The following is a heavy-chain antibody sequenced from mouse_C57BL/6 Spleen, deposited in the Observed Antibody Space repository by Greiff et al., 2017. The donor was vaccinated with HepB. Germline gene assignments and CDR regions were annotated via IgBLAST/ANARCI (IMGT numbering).Heavy chain of an antibody. CDR2: INPSSGYT. CDR3: ARRRETTGSYYAMDY. CDR1: GYTFTSYT. Sequence: VQLQQSGAELARPGASVNMSCKASGYTFTSYTMHWVKQRPGQGLEWIGYINPSSGYTKYNQKFKDKATLTADKSSSTAYMQLSSLTSEDSAVYYCARRRETTGSYYAMDYWGQGTSVTVSS. D-gene: IGHD2-13*01. J-gene: IGHJ4*01. V-gene: IGHV1-4*01.